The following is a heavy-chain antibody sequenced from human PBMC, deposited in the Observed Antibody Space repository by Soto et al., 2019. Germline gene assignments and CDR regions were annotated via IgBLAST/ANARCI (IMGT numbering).Heavy chain of an antibody. CDR3: AKLGYQPLQPADY. CDR1: GFTFSDYY. CDR2: ISSSGSTI. V-gene: IGHV3-11*01. D-gene: IGHD2-2*01. Sequence: GGSLRLSCAASGFTFSDYYMSWIRQAPGKGLEWVSYISSSGSTIYYADSVKGRFTISRDNAKNSLYLQMNSLRAEDTAVYYCAKLGYQPLQPADYWGQGTLVTVSS. J-gene: IGHJ4*02.